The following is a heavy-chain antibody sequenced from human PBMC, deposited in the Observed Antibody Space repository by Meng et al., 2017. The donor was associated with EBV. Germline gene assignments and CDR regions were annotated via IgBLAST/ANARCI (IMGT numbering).Heavy chain of an antibody. CDR3: ARPFPSWQSPRLDPFGA. CDR2: VHYTGST. CDR1: XDSISSFYY. Sequence: LQLRESGPGQVKPSXXXXXXCXGPXDSISSFYYWGWIRQPPGRGVEWIGSVHYTGSTYYSPSLKSRVTVSVDTSKNQFSLRLTSVTAADTAVYYCARPFPSWQSPRLDPFGAWGQGTLVTVSS. D-gene: IGHD6-19*01. J-gene: IGHJ5*02. V-gene: IGHV4-39*01.